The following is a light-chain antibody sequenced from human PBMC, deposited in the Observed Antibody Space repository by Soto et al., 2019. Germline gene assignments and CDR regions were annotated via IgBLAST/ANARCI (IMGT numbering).Light chain of an antibody. CDR3: LLSYSGAREVV. CDR2: DTS. J-gene: IGLJ2*01. Sequence: QAVVTQEPSLTVSPXGTVTXXCGSSTGAVTSGHYPYWFQQKPGQAPRTLIYDTSNKHSWTPARFSGSLLGGKAALTLSGAQPEDEAEYYCLLSYSGAREVVFGGGTKLTVL. CDR1: TGAVTSGHY. V-gene: IGLV7-46*01.